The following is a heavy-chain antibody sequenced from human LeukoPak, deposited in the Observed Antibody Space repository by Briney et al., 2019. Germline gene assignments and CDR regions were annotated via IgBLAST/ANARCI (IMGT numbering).Heavy chain of an antibody. CDR1: GFTFSSFE. CDR3: ARDLYSYGLLY. CDR2: ISSSGSTI. V-gene: IGHV3-48*03. J-gene: IGHJ4*02. D-gene: IGHD5-18*01. Sequence: PGGSLRLSCAASGFTFSSFEMNWVRQAPGKGLEWLSYISSSGSTIFYADSVKGRFTISRDNAKNSLYLQMNSLRAEDTAVYYCARDLYSYGLLYWGQGTLVTVSS.